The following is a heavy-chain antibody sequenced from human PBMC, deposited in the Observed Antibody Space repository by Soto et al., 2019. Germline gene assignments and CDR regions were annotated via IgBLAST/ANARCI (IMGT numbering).Heavy chain of an antibody. CDR2: ISSSSSYI. Sequence: GGSLRLSCAASGFTFSSYSMNWVRQAPGKGLEWVSSISSSSSYIYYADSVKGRFTISRDNAKNSLYLQMNSLRAEDTAEYYCAAANTRYCSGGSCYDGDYWGQGTLVTVSS. CDR1: GFTFSSYS. D-gene: IGHD2-15*01. CDR3: AAANTRYCSGGSCYDGDY. J-gene: IGHJ4*02. V-gene: IGHV3-21*01.